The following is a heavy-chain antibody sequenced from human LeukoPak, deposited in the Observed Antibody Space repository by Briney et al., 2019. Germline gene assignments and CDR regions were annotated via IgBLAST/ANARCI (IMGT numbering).Heavy chain of an antibody. Sequence: ASVKVSCKASGYTFTSYYMHWVRQAPGQGLEWMGIINPSGGSTSYAQKFQGRVTITRNTSISTAYMELSSLTSEDTAMYYCARSKAVAGSRDVYNYEVRILGYWGQGSLVTVSS. CDR2: INPSGGST. V-gene: IGHV1-46*01. CDR3: ARSKAVAGSRDVYNYEVRILGY. J-gene: IGHJ4*02. CDR1: GYTFTSYY. D-gene: IGHD5-24*01.